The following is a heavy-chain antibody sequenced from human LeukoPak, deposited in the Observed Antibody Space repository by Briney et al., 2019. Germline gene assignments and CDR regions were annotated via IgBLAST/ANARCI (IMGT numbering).Heavy chain of an antibody. V-gene: IGHV3-23*01. CDR1: GFTFSSCA. D-gene: IGHD6-13*01. CDR2: ISGSGDST. Sequence: PGGSLRLSCAASGFTFSSCAMSWVRQAPGKGLEWVSAISGSGDSTYYADSVKGRFTISRDNSRNTPYLQMNSLRAEDTAVYYCAKGRSWDIAAAGTTDYWGQGTLVTVSS. CDR3: AKGRSWDIAAAGTTDY. J-gene: IGHJ4*02.